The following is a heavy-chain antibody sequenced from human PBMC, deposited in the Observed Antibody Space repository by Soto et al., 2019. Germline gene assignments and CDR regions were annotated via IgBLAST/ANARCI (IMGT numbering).Heavy chain of an antibody. D-gene: IGHD3-22*01. CDR1: GGSISSSSYY. J-gene: IGHJ5*02. CDR2: IYYSGST. Sequence: PSETLSLTCTVSGGSISSSSYYWGWIRQPPGKGLEWIGSIYYSGSTYYNPSLKSRVTISVDTSKNQFSLKLSSVTAADTAVYYCARRQXTYYYDSSGQLTGWFDPWGQGTLVTVSS. V-gene: IGHV4-39*01. CDR3: ARRQXTYYYDSSGQLTGWFDP.